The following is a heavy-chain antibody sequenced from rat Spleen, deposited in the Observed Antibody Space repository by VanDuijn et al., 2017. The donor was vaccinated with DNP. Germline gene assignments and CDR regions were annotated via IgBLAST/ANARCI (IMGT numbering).Heavy chain of an antibody. J-gene: IGHJ2*01. CDR1: GFSLTSYH. V-gene: IGHV2-1*01. CDR3: TRDGTITAIWY. Sequence: QVQLKDSGPGLVQPSQTLSLTCTVSGFSLTSYHVHWVRQPPGKGLEWMGVNWSNGNTDYNSAIKSRLSISRDTSKSQVFLKMNSLQTEDTAIYFCTRDGTITAIWYWGQGVMVTVSS. D-gene: IGHD1-2*01. CDR2: NWSNGNT.